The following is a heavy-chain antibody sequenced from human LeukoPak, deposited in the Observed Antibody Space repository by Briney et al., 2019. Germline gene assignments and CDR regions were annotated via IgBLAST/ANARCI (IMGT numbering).Heavy chain of an antibody. V-gene: IGHV1-69*04. D-gene: IGHD3-9*01. CDR3: ASKNPYYDILTGSYIDAFDI. J-gene: IGHJ3*02. CDR2: IIPILGIA. Sequence: SVKVSCKASGGTFSSYAISWVRQAPGQGLEWMGRIIPILGIANYAQKFQGRVTIIADKSTSTAYMELSSLRSEDTAVYYCASKNPYYDILTGSYIDAFDIWGQGTMVTVSS. CDR1: GGTFSSYA.